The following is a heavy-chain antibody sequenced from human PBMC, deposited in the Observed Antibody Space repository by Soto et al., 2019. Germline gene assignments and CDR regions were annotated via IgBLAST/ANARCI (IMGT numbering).Heavy chain of an antibody. J-gene: IGHJ2*01. CDR3: AKGEHNGKQVSRYFDL. D-gene: IGHD1-1*01. CDR2: IICSDTNT. Sequence: GGSLRLSFAGSGFIFTDYAMRWVRQVPGKGLEWVSVIICSDTNTYYADSVKGRFTISRDNSKNTVYLEMNSLRSDDTAVYHCAKGEHNGKQVSRYFDLWGRGTLVTVSS. V-gene: IGHV3-23*01. CDR1: GFIFTDYA.